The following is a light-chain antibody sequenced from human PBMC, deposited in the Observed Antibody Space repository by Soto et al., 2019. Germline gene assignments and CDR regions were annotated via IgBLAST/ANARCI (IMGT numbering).Light chain of an antibody. CDR1: SSDIGGYNY. CDR2: DVS. V-gene: IGLV2-14*01. Sequence: QSGLAQPASRAWSPGQAITISRTGTSSDIGGYNYVSWHQQHPGKAPKLMIYDVSNRPSGVSNRLSGSKSGNTASLTISGLQAEDEADYYCSSYTSTTTRVFGTGTKVTVL. CDR3: SSYTSTTTRV. J-gene: IGLJ1*01.